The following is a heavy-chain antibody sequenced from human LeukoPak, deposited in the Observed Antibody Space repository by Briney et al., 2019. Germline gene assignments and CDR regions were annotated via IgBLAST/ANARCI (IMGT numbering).Heavy chain of an antibody. V-gene: IGHV4-39*01. CDR1: GGSISISNYY. Sequence: SETLSLTCTVSGGSISISNYYWGWIRQPPGKGLEWIGSIYYSGNTYYSSSLKSRVTISVDTSKNQFSLRLSSVTAADTAVYYCARRKSGGSFDYWGQGTLVTVSS. D-gene: IGHD4-23*01. J-gene: IGHJ4*02. CDR3: ARRKSGGSFDY. CDR2: IYYSGNT.